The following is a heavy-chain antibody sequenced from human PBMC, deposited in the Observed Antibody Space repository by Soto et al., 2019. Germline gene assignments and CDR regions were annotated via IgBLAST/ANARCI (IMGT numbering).Heavy chain of an antibody. J-gene: IGHJ4*02. Sequence: EVQLLESGGGLVQPGGSLRLSCAASGFTFSSYAMTWVRQAPGKGLEWVSAIVVSGGSTYYADSVKGRFTISRDNSKNTLYLQMNSLRAEDTAVYYCEKISGTEDSNLNWGQGTLVPVSS. V-gene: IGHV3-23*01. CDR1: GFTFSSYA. D-gene: IGHD1-1*01. CDR3: EKISGTEDSNLN. CDR2: IVVSGGST.